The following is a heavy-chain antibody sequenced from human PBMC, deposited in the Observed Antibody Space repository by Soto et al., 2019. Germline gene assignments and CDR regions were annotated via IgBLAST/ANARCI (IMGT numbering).Heavy chain of an antibody. CDR1: GFTFNSYA. CDR3: ARKKEYYYDSSGYSIDY. CDR2: ISYDGSNK. D-gene: IGHD3-22*01. V-gene: IGHV3-30-3*01. J-gene: IGHJ4*02. Sequence: GGSLRLSCAASGFTFNSYAMHWVRQAPGKGLEWVAVISYDGSNKYYAVSVKGRFTISRDNSKNTLYLQMNSLRAEDTAVYYCARKKEYYYDSSGYSIDYWGQGTLVTVSS.